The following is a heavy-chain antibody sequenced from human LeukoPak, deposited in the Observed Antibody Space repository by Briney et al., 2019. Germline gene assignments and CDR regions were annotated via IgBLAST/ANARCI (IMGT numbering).Heavy chain of an antibody. V-gene: IGHV3-21*01. CDR2: TSSGSSYI. CDR1: GFTFSTYN. CDR3: ARMLPVAGTDAFDI. Sequence: GGSLRLSCAASGFTFSTYNMNWVRQAPGKGLEWVSSTSSGSSYIYYADSVKGRFTISRDNAKNSLYLQMNSLRAEDTAVYYCARMLPVAGTDAFDIWGQGTMVTVSS. J-gene: IGHJ3*02. D-gene: IGHD6-19*01.